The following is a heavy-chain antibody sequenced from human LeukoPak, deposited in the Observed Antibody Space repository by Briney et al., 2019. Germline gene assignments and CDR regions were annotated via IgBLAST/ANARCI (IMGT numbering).Heavy chain of an antibody. V-gene: IGHV3-23*01. CDR1: GFAFSSYV. CDR3: ARRYYGINTSSFDY. D-gene: IGHD3-9*01. Sequence: QPWGSLRLSCAASGFAFSSYVMSWVRQAPGKGLEWVSVISSSGGTTYYAASMKGRFTISRDNSKNSLYLQMNSLRAEDTAVYYYARRYYGINTSSFDYWGQEPLVTFS. CDR2: ISSSGGTT. J-gene: IGHJ4*02.